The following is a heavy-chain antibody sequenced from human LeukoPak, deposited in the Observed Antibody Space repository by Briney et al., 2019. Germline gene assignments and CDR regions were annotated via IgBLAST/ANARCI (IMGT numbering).Heavy chain of an antibody. V-gene: IGHV1-2*02. D-gene: IGHD6-19*01. Sequence: ASVKVSCKASGYSFTAYYMHWVRQAPGQGLEWMGWINPNNGVTNSAQKFQGRVTMTRDTSISTTYMEVSRLRSDDTAIYYCARDSSGWYRWFDPWGQGTLVTVSS. J-gene: IGHJ5*02. CDR1: GYSFTAYY. CDR3: ARDSSGWYRWFDP. CDR2: INPNNGVT.